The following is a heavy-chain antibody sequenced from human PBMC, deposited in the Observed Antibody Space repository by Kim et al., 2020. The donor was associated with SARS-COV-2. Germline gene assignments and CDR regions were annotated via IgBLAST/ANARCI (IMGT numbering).Heavy chain of an antibody. Sequence: GGSLRLSCVASGFTFSSFAMHWVRQAPGKGLEWVAVISYDGNNKEHADSVKGRFVSSRDNSKNTLHLQMNSMRTEDTAVYYCARDSGYYGSGTYYDWGQGTLVTVSS. V-gene: IGHV3-30*09. CDR1: GFTFSSFA. J-gene: IGHJ4*02. D-gene: IGHD3-10*01. CDR3: ARDSGYYGSGTYYD. CDR2: ISYDGNNK.